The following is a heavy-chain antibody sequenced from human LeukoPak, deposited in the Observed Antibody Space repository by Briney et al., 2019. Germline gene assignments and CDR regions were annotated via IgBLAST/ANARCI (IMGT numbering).Heavy chain of an antibody. CDR2: INPNSGGT. D-gene: IGHD3-10*01. CDR1: GYTFTGYY. J-gene: IGHJ4*02. Sequence: ASVKVSCKASGYTFTGYYMHWVRQAPGQGLEWMGRINPNSGGTNYAQKFQGRVTMTRDTSISTAYMELSRLRSDDTAVYYCARWEFGARYYFDYWGQGTLVTVSS. V-gene: IGHV1-2*06. CDR3: ARWEFGARYYFDY.